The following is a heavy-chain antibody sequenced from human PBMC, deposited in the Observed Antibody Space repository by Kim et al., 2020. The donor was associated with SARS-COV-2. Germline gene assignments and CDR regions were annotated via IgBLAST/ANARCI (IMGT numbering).Heavy chain of an antibody. Sequence: GGGKYYVDPVKGRFTISRDNAKNSVYLQMNSLRAEDTAVYYCARGHYFNSWGQGTLVTVSS. CDR2: GGGK. J-gene: IGHJ4*02. V-gene: IGHV3-7*04. CDR3: ARGHYFNS.